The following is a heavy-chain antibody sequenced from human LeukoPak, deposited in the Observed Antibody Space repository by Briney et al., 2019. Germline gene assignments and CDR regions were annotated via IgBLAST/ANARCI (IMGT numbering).Heavy chain of an antibody. CDR2: IRYDGSNK. J-gene: IGHJ6*02. Sequence: PGGSLRLSCAASGFTFSSYGMHWVRQAPGMGLEWVAFIRYDGSNKYYADSVKGRFTISRDNSKNTLYLQMNSLRAGDTAVYYCARGVSLSHYYYGMDVWGQGTTVTVSS. V-gene: IGHV3-30*02. D-gene: IGHD3-16*02. CDR1: GFTFSSYG. CDR3: ARGVSLSHYYYGMDV.